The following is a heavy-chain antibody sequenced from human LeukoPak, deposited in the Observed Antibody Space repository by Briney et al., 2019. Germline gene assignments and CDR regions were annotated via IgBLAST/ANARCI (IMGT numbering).Heavy chain of an antibody. Sequence: ASVKVSCKAFGYIFTSYNMHWVRQAPGQGLEWMGIINPSAGSTSCAQKFQGRVTMTRDTSTSTVYMELSSLRSEDTAVYYCARDRVTTIYDYWGQGTLVTVSS. V-gene: IGHV1-46*01. J-gene: IGHJ4*02. CDR2: INPSAGST. D-gene: IGHD2-21*02. CDR1: GYIFTSYN. CDR3: ARDRVTTIYDY.